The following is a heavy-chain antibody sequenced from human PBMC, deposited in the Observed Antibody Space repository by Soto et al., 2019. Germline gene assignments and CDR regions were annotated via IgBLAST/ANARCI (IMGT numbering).Heavy chain of an antibody. J-gene: IGHJ5*02. CDR2: INAGNGNT. D-gene: IGHD3-16*02. CDR1: GYTFTSYA. Sequence: QVQLVQSGAEVKKPGASVKVSCKASGYTFTSYAVHWVRQAPGQRLEWMGWINAGNGNTKYSQKFQGRVTITRDTSASTAYMELSSLRSEDTAVYYCARDLTPYDYIWGSYRPKNWFDPWGQGTLVTVSS. CDR3: ARDLTPYDYIWGSYRPKNWFDP. V-gene: IGHV1-3*01.